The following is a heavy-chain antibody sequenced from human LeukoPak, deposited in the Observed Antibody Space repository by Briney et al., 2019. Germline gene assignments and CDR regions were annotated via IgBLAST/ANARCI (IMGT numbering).Heavy chain of an antibody. Sequence: GGSLRLSCAASGFTFSNHGIHWVGQAPGKGLEWVSAIWYDGSKRCYADSVKGRFTISRDDSKNTVYLQMNSLRADDTAVYYCARDPQHSMDVWGQGTTVTVSS. CDR3: ARDPQHSMDV. CDR1: GFTFSNHG. CDR2: IWYDGSKR. V-gene: IGHV3-33*01. D-gene: IGHD5-18*01. J-gene: IGHJ6*02.